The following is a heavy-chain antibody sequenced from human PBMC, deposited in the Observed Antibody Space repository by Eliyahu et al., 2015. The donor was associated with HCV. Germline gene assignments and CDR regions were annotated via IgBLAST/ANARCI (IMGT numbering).Heavy chain of an antibody. Sequence: QVQLQQWGAGLLKPSETLSLTCDIYNGSFSITYYWTWIRQSPGKGLEWIGESNHVRDTNYNPSLKSRVTISVDTSKYQFSLKLNSVTAADTAVYYCARKGVDTALMYWGQGTLVTVS. V-gene: IGHV4-34*01. CDR3: ARKGVDTALMY. CDR1: NGSFSITYY. J-gene: IGHJ4*02. D-gene: IGHD5-18*01. CDR2: SNHVRDT.